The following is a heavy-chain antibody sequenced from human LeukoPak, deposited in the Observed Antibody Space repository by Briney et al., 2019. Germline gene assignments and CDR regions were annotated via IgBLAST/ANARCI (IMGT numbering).Heavy chain of an antibody. J-gene: IGHJ4*02. D-gene: IGHD3-10*01. CDR3: ARGRQVSGSPIFDY. Sequence: SETLSLTCTVSGGSISSGGYYWSWIRQHPGTGLEWVGYIYYSGSTYYNPSLKSRVTISVDTSKNQFSLKLSSVTAADTAVYCCARGRQVSGSPIFDYWGQGTLVTVSS. CDR2: IYYSGST. V-gene: IGHV4-31*03. CDR1: GGSISSGGYY.